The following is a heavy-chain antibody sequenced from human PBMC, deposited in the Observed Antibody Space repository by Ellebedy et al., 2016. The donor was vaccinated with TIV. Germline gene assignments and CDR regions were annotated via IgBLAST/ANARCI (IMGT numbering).Heavy chain of an antibody. J-gene: IGHJ4*02. V-gene: IGHV4-4*02. D-gene: IGHD3-10*01. CDR1: GGSFGSSNW. CDR2: VFRSGST. CDR3: ARVLVREVVFDY. Sequence: MPSETLSLTCAVSGGSFGSSNWWSWVRQPPGKGLEWIGEVFRSGSTNYNPSLKRRVPISVDKSKNQFSLKLNSVTAADTAVYYCARVLVREVVFDYWGQGILVTVSS.